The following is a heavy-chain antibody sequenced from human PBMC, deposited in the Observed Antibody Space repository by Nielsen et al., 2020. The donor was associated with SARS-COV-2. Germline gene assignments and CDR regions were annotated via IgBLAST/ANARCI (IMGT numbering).Heavy chain of an antibody. CDR2: ISGSGGST. J-gene: IGHJ3*02. D-gene: IGHD5-24*01. Sequence: GGSLRLSCAASGFTFSSYAMSWVRQAPGKGLEWVSAISGSGGSTYYADSVKGRFTISRDNSKNTLYLQMKSLRAEDTAVYYCAKERDGYNQAPDAFDIWGQGTMVTVSS. CDR3: AKERDGYNQAPDAFDI. V-gene: IGHV3-23*01. CDR1: GFTFSSYA.